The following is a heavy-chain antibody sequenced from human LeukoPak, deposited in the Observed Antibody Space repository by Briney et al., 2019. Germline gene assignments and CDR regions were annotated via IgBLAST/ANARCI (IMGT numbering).Heavy chain of an antibody. CDR1: GFTFSIYA. Sequence: GGSLRLSCAASGFTFSIYALHWVRQAPGKGLEWLAVISYDGSNKHYADSVKGRFTISRDNSKNTLYLQMNSLRGGDTAVYYCARDLSGTYGEGSDSWGQGTLVTVSS. V-gene: IGHV3-30-3*01. CDR3: ARDLSGTYGEGSDS. CDR2: ISYDGSNK. J-gene: IGHJ4*02. D-gene: IGHD1-26*01.